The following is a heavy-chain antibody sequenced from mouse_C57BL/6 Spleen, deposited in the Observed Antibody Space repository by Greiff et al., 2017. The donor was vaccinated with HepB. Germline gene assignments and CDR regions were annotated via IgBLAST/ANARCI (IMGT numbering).Heavy chain of an antibody. CDR1: GYTFTSYW. J-gene: IGHJ2*01. CDR2: INPSSGYT. V-gene: IGHV1-7*01. Sequence: VQRVESGAELAKPGASVKLSCKASGYTFTSYWMHWVKQRPGQGLEWIGYINPSSGYTKYNQKFKDKATLTADKSSSTAYMQLSSLTYEDSAVYYCARTETTVAPFDYWGQGTTLTVSS. D-gene: IGHD1-1*01. CDR3: ARTETTVAPFDY.